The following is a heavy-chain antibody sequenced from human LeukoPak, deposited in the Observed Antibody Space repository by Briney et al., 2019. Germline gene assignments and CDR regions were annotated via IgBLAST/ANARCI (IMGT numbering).Heavy chain of an antibody. Sequence: SETLSLTCTVSGGSVSSGSYYWSWLRQPPGKGLEWIGYIYYSGSTNYNPSLKSRVTISVDTSKNQFSLKLSSVTAADTAVYYCARDRALYSGSYSPPGWGQGTLVTVSS. D-gene: IGHD1-26*01. CDR2: IYYSGST. V-gene: IGHV4-61*01. CDR1: GGSVSSGSYY. CDR3: ARDRALYSGSYSPPG. J-gene: IGHJ4*02.